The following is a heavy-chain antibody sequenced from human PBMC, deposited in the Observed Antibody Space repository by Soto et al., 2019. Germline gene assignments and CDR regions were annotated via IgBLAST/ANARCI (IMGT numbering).Heavy chain of an antibody. CDR1: GFTFSSYA. CDR2: INSNGGST. J-gene: IGHJ4*02. CDR3: ARGLAYFDY. V-gene: IGHV3-64*01. Sequence: EVQLVESGGGLVQPGGSLRLSCAASGFTFSSYAMHWVRQAPGKGLEYVSAINSNGGSTYYANSVKGRFTISRDNSKNTLYLQMGSRRAEDMAVYYCARGLAYFDYWGQGTLVTVSS.